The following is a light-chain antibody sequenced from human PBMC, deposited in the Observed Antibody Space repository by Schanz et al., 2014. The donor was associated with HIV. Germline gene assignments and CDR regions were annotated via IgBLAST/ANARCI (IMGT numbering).Light chain of an antibody. J-gene: IGKJ2*01. CDR2: ATS. CDR1: QSVRSN. CDR3: QQYGDSLPYT. V-gene: IGKV3D-15*01. Sequence: EIVMTQSPATLSVSPGERATLSCRASQSVRSNLAWYQQKPGQAPRLLIYATSTRAADIPDRFSGSGSGTDFTLTISRLQPEDFAVYYCQQYGDSLPYTFGRGT.